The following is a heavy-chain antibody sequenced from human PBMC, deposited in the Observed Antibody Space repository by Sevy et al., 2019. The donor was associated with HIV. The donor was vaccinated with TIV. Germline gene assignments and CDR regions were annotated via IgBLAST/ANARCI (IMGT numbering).Heavy chain of an antibody. CDR3: ARGGSGDYYYYGVDV. J-gene: IGHJ6*02. CDR2: VSYDGSSK. CDR1: GFTFRSFG. D-gene: IGHD3-10*01. V-gene: IGHV3-30*03. Sequence: GGSLRLSCVGSGFTFRSFGVHWLRQAPGKGLEWLSVVSYDGSSKYYVDSVKGQFIVSRDNSKNTLYLQMNSLRTEDTAVYYCARGGSGDYYYYGVDVWGQGTTVTVSS.